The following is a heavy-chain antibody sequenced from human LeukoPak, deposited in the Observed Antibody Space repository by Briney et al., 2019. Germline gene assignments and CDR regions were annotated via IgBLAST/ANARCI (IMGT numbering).Heavy chain of an antibody. J-gene: IGHJ4*02. D-gene: IGHD5-18*01. CDR3: TREASGYSYGLDY. CDR2: IRSKAYGGTT. V-gene: IGHV3-49*04. CDR1: GFTFGDYA. Sequence: PGGSLRLSCTASGFTFGDYAMSWVRQAPGKGLEWVGFIRSKAYGGTTEYAASVKGRFTIPRDDSKSIAYLQMNSLKTEDTAVYYCTREASGYSYGLDYWGQGTLVTVSS.